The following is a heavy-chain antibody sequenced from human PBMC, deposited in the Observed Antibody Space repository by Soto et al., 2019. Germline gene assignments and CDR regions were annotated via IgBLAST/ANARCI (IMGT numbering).Heavy chain of an antibody. V-gene: IGHV4-59*08. CDR3: ARRYGYYFDY. CDR2: IYYSGST. CDR1: GGSISSYY. J-gene: IGHJ4*02. Sequence: PSETLSLTCTVSGGSISSYYWSWIRQPPGKGLEWIGYIYYSGSTNYNPSFKSRVTLSVDTSKNHLSLKLSSVTAADTAVYYCARRYGYYFDYWGQGTLVTV. D-gene: IGHD4-17*01.